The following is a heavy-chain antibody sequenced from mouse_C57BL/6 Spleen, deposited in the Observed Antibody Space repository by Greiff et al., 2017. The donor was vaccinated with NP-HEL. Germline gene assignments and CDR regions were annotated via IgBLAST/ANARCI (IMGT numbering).Heavy chain of an antibody. D-gene: IGHD1-1*01. V-gene: IGHV2-2*01. Sequence: QVQLKQSGPGLVQPSQSLSITCTVSGFSLTSYGVHWVRQSPGKGLEWLGVIWSGGSTDYNAAFISRLSISKDNSKSQVFFKMNSLQADDTAIYYCARPFYYGSSNWYFDVWGTGTTVTVSS. J-gene: IGHJ1*03. CDR1: GFSLTSYG. CDR2: IWSGGST. CDR3: ARPFYYGSSNWYFDV.